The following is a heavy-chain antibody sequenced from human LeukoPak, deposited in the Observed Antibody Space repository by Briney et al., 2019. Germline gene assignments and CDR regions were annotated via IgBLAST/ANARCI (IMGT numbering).Heavy chain of an antibody. CDR2: INPSGGST. CDR1: GYTFTDYY. J-gene: IGHJ4*02. Sequence: GASVKVSCKASGYTFTDYYMHWVRQAPGQGLEWMGIINPSGGSTSYAQKFQGRVTMTRDTSTGTVYMELSSLRSEDTAVYYCAREGSEVRGVILNYYFDYWGQGTLVTVSS. CDR3: AREGSEVRGVILNYYFDY. V-gene: IGHV1-46*01. D-gene: IGHD3-10*01.